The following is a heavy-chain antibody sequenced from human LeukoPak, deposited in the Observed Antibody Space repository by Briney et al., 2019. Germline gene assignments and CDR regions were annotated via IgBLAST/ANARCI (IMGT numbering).Heavy chain of an antibody. D-gene: IGHD1-26*01. CDR1: GFTFGDYA. J-gene: IGHJ6*03. V-gene: IGHV3-49*04. Sequence: GGPLRLSCTASGFTFGDYAMSWVRQAPGKGLEWVGFIRSKAYGGTTEYAASVKGRFTISRDDSKSIAYLQMNSLKTEDTAVYYCTRGDLKWEQRVYYYYYYMDVWGKGTTVTVSS. CDR3: TRGDLKWEQRVYYYYYYMDV. CDR2: IRSKAYGGTT.